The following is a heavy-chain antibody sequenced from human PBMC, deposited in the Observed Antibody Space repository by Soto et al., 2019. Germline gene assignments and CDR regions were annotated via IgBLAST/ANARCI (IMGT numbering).Heavy chain of an antibody. J-gene: IGHJ5*02. CDR1: GGTLSNYN. V-gene: IGHV1-69*04. CDR2: ISPILGIT. D-gene: IGHD2-2*01. CDR3: AGDIVLLPAAKYNWFDP. Sequence: SVKVSCKASGGTLSNYNFNWVRQAPGQGLEWMGRISPILGITDYAQRFQGRVTITADESTSTAYMELNSLRSEDTAVYYCAGDIVLLPAAKYNWFDPWGQGTLVTVSS.